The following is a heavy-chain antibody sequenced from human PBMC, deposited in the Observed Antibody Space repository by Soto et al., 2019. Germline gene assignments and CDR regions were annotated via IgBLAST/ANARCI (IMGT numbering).Heavy chain of an antibody. CDR2: ISWTSDSV. Sequence: ELQLVESGGGLVPPGRSLRLSCATSGFNFEDYAMHWVRRAPGKGLQWVSGISWTSDSVGYADSVKGRFIISRDNAKKSLNLEMNSLRGDDTALYYCVKDKYSSSSAPAFDFWGQGTLVTVS. J-gene: IGHJ4*02. CDR3: VKDKYSSSSAPAFDF. D-gene: IGHD6-6*01. V-gene: IGHV3-9*01. CDR1: GFNFEDYA.